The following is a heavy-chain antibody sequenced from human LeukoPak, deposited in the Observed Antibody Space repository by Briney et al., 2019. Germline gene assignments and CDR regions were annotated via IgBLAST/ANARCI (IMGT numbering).Heavy chain of an antibody. J-gene: IGHJ6*02. V-gene: IGHV4-39*07. CDR1: GGSINRSPYH. CDR2: IDYRGNS. CDR3: ARMQPVRYYYYGMDV. Sequence: PSETLSLTCIVSGGSINRSPYHWGWVRQSPEKGLEWVASIDYRGNSHSNPSLKSRVTISVDTSKNQFSLKLSSVTAADTAVYYCARMQPVRYYYYGMDVWGQGTTVTVSS. D-gene: IGHD6-6*01.